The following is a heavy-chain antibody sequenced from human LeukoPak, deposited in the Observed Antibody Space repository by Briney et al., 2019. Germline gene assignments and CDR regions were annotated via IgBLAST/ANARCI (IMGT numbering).Heavy chain of an antibody. CDR1: GFTFSSYA. CDR2: ISGSGGST. J-gene: IGHJ4*02. Sequence: GGSLRLSCAASGFTFSSYAISWVRQAPGKGLEWVSTISGSGGSTYYADSVKGRFTISRDNSKNTLYLQMNSLRAEDTAVYYCAKHLVVVTASPFDYWGQGTLVTVSS. CDR3: AKHLVVVTASPFDY. D-gene: IGHD2-21*02. V-gene: IGHV3-23*01.